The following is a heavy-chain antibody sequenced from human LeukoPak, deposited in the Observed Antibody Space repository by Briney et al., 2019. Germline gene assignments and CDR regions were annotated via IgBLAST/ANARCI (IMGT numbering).Heavy chain of an antibody. D-gene: IGHD2-2*03. CDR3: AGGRTWITDS. Sequence: TGGSLRLSCAASGFAFSSYWITWVRKAPGKGLEWVANIKQDGSEKNYVDSVKGRFTISRDNAKNSLDLQMNSLRAEDTAVYYCAGGRTWITDSWGQGTLVTVSS. V-gene: IGHV3-7*04. J-gene: IGHJ4*02. CDR1: GFAFSSYW. CDR2: IKQDGSEK.